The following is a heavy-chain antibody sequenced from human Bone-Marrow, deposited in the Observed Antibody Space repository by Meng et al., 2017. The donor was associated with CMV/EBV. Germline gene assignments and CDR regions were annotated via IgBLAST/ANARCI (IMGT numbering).Heavy chain of an antibody. CDR2: MKNKDGSED. Sequence: GESLKISCAASGFRLRSYWMNWVRQAPGKGLEWVAMMKNKDGSEDYYLASVRGRFTISRDNARNSLFLQLNNVRPEDTGVYYCARDNFGRFASWGHGAGVTCSS. CDR1: GFRLRSYW. CDR3: ARDNFGRFAS. J-gene: IGHJ5*01. D-gene: IGHD1-1*01. V-gene: IGHV3-7*03.